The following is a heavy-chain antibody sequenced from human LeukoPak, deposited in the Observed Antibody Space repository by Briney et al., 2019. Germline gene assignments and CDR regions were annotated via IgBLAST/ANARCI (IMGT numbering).Heavy chain of an antibody. CDR1: GLSFSNHG. Sequence: PGGSLRLSCAASGLSFSNHGMHWVRQAPGKGLEWVAVIWYDGTNENYSDSLRGRFTISRDNSKNTLYLQMNSLRAEDTAVYYCARARNNYDVSGFSALDYWGQGTLVTVSS. D-gene: IGHD3-22*01. J-gene: IGHJ4*02. V-gene: IGHV3-33*01. CDR2: IWYDGTNE. CDR3: ARARNNYDVSGFSALDY.